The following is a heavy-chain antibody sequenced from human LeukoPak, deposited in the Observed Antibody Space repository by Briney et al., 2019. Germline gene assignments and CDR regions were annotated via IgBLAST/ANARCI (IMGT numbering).Heavy chain of an antibody. V-gene: IGHV3-30-3*01. D-gene: IGHD3-3*01. CDR1: GFTFSSYA. CDR3: ARDYDFWSVNYYYMDV. J-gene: IGHJ6*03. CDR2: ISYDGSNK. Sequence: GGSLRLSCAASGFTFSSYAMHWVRQAPGKGLEWVAVISYDGSNKYYADSVKGRFTISRDNSKNTLYLQMNSLRAEDTAVYYCARDYDFWSVNYYYMDVWGKGTTVTVSS.